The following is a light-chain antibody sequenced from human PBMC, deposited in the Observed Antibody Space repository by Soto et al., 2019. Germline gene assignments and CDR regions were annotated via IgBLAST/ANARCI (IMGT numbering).Light chain of an antibody. Sequence: EIVLTQSPGTLSLSPGEGATLSCRSSQDVGTNYLAWYQQKPGQAPRLIIFGASSRASGVPGRFSGSGSGTDFTLTLSRLEPEDSAVYYCQQFINSPYMYIFGQGTKLEI. J-gene: IGKJ2*01. CDR2: GAS. CDR1: QDVGTNY. CDR3: QQFINSPYMYI. V-gene: IGKV3-20*01.